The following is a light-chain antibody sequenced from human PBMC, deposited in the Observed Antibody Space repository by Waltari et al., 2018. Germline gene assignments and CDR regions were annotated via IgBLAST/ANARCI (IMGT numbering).Light chain of an antibody. J-gene: IGKJ2*01. V-gene: IGKV3-20*01. CDR2: GAS. Sequence: EIVLTQSPGPLSLSPGEGATLSCRASQRVRGNDLAWYGQNPGQAPRLLIYGASTRATGIPDRFSGSGSGTEFTMTINRLEPEDFAVYYCQQYGSPVTFGQGTKLEIK. CDR3: QQYGSPVT. CDR1: QRVRGND.